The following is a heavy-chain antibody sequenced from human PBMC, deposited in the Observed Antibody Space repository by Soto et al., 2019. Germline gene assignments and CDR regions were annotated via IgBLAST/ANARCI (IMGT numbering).Heavy chain of an antibody. CDR3: ARDGSYDAFDI. Sequence: ASETLSLTCAVYGGSFSGYYWSWIRQPPGKGLEWIGEINHSGSTNYNPSLKSRVTISVDTSKNQFSLKLSSVTAADTAVYYCARDGSYDAFDIWGQGTMVTVSS. CDR2: INHSGST. D-gene: IGHD1-26*01. V-gene: IGHV4-34*01. CDR1: GGSFSGYY. J-gene: IGHJ3*02.